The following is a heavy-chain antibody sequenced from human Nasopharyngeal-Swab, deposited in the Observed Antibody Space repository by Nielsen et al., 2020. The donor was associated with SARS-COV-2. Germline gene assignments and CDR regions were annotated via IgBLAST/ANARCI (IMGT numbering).Heavy chain of an antibody. CDR3: ARVVRYCSSTSCYFFDY. J-gene: IGHJ4*02. D-gene: IGHD2-2*01. CDR2: IIPIFGTG. CDR1: GGTFNNYA. V-gene: IGHV1-69*13. Sequence: SVKVSCKASGGTFNNYAINWVRQAPGQGLEWMGGIIPIFGTGKYAQKFQGRVTVTADESTSTAYMELSSLRSEDTAVYYCARVVRYCSSTSCYFFDYWGQGTLVTVSS.